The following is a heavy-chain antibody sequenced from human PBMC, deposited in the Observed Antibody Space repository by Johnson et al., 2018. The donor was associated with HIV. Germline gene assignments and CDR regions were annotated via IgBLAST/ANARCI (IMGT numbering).Heavy chain of an antibody. J-gene: IGHJ3*01. CDR1: GSTFDDYA. CDR3: ARGVRGVIID. CDR2: ISWNSGSI. Sequence: VQLVESGAGAVQPGRSLRLSCAASGSTFDDYAMHWVRQAPGTGLEWVSGISWNSGSIGYADSVKCRFTISSDNAKNTVYLQMNNLRAEDTAVYNCARGVRGVIIDWGQGTMVAVSS. V-gene: IGHV3-9*01. D-gene: IGHD3-10*01.